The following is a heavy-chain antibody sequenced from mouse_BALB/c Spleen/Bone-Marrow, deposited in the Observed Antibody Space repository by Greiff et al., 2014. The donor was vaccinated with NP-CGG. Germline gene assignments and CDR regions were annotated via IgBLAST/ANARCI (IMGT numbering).Heavy chain of an antibody. J-gene: IGHJ4*01. CDR3: ARRLTGTSAMDY. Sequence: VHLVESGAELVRPGTSVKVSCKASGYAFTNYLIEWVKRRPGQGLEWIGVINPGSGSTNFNENFKGKATLTADKSSSTAYMQLSSLTSDDSAVYFCARRLTGTSAMDYWGQGTSVTVSS. V-gene: IGHV1-54*01. CDR2: INPGSGST. CDR1: GYAFTNYL. D-gene: IGHD4-1*01.